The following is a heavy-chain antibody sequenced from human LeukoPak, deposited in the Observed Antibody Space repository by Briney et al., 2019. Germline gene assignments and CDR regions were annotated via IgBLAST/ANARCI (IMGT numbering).Heavy chain of an antibody. CDR3: ARGGSFYYYMDV. CDR1: PDSVTDYY. J-gene: IGHJ6*03. CDR2: IYDIGST. D-gene: IGHD3-10*01. Sequence: SETLSLTCTVSPDSVTDYYWSWIRQPVGKGLEWIGYIYDIGSTNYNPSLQSRVTMSVGRSKNQFSLKLTSVTAADTAVYYCARGGSFYYYMDVWGKGTTVTVYS. V-gene: IGHV4-4*07.